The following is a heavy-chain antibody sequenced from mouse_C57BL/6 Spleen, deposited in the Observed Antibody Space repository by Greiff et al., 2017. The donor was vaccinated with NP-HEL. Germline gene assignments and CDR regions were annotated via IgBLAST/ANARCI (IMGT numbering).Heavy chain of an antibody. D-gene: IGHD2-4*01. J-gene: IGHJ2*01. V-gene: IGHV1-69*01. CDR2: IDPSDSYT. CDR3: ASYYDYDANY. Sequence: QVQLQQPGAELVMPGASVKLSCKASGYTFTSYWMHWVKQRPGQGLEWIGEIDPSDSYTNYNQKFKGKSTLTVDKSSSTAYMPLSSLTSEDSAVYYCASYYDYDANYWGQGTTLTVSS. CDR1: GYTFTSYW.